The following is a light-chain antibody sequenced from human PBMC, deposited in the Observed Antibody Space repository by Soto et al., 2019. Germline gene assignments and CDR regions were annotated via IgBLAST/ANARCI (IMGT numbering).Light chain of an antibody. CDR1: QGIIDY. J-gene: IGKJ1*01. V-gene: IGKV1-27*01. CDR2: AAS. CDR3: QKYNSAPQT. Sequence: DIQMSQSPSSLSASVGDRVTITCRASQGIIDYLAWYQQKPGKATKLLIYAASTLQSGVPSRFSGSGSGTYFFFTISSLHREDVATDSCQKYNSAPQTLGQGTKVEIK.